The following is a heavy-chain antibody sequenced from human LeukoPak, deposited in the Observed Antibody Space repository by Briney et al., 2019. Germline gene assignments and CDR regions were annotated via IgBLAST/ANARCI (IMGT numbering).Heavy chain of an antibody. Sequence: GASVKVSCKASVYTFTSYYIQWVRQAPGQGLEWMGIITPSDGSTRYAQKFQGRVTMTRDTSTSTVYMELSSLRAEDTAVYYCARDKIRYSSGHDAFDIWGQGTMVTVSS. D-gene: IGHD6-19*01. CDR1: VYTFTSYY. V-gene: IGHV1-46*01. CDR3: ARDKIRYSSGHDAFDI. CDR2: ITPSDGST. J-gene: IGHJ3*02.